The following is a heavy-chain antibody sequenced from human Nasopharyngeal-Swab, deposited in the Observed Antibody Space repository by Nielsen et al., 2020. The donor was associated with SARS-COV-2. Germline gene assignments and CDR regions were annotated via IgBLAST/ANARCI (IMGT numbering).Heavy chain of an antibody. CDR2: ISAYNGNT. CDR3: ARVGGYYYNSSGYQREVRFDY. D-gene: IGHD3-22*01. V-gene: IGHV1-18*01. CDR1: GYTFTSYG. Sequence: ASVKVSCKASGYTFTSYGISWVRQAPGQGLEWMGWISAYNGNTNYAQKLQGRVTMTTDTSTSTAYMELRSLRSDDTAVYYCARVGGYYYNSSGYQREVRFDYWSQGTLVAVSS. J-gene: IGHJ4*02.